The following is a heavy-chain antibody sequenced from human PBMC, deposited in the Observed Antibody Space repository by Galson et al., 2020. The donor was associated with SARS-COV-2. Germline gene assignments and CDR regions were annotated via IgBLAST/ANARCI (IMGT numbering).Heavy chain of an antibody. CDR2: IEYSGRT. V-gene: IGHV4-31*03. Sequence: SESLSLTCTVSGGSSNSGGYYWRWIRQHPGKGLEWIGYIEYSGRTYYNPSLKSRVTITVDTSKNQFSLKLTSVTAADTAVYYCARDRPPTDDYYYYGVDVWGQGTTVTVS. J-gene: IGHJ6*02. D-gene: IGHD4-4*01. CDR3: ARDRPPTDDYYYYGVDV. CDR1: GGSSNSGGYY.